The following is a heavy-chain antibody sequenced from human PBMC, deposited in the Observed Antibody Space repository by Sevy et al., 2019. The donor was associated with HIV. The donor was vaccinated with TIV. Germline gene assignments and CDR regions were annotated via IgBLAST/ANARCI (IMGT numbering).Heavy chain of an antibody. J-gene: IGHJ5*02. CDR1: GFTFSSSS. D-gene: IGHD3-16*01. V-gene: IGHV3-48*02. CDR2: ISSSSSTI. CDR3: AGGGITFGGVIVH. Sequence: GESLKISCAASGFTFSSSSMNWVRQAPGKGLEWVSYISSSSSTIYYADSVKGRFTISRDNAKNSLYLQMNSLRDEDTAVYYGAGGGITFGGVIVHWGQGTLVTVSS.